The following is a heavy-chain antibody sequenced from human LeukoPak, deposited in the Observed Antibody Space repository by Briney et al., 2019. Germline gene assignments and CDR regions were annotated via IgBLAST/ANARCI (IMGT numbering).Heavy chain of an antibody. V-gene: IGHV3-30*19. D-gene: IGHD4/OR15-4a*01. J-gene: IGHJ6*02. Sequence: PGGSLRLSCAASGFTFSSYGMHWVRQAPGKGLEWVAVISYDGSNKYYADSVKGRFTISRDNSKNTLYLQMNSLRAEDTAVYYCARWPDYGVYYYGMDVWGQGTTVTVSS. CDR2: ISYDGSNK. CDR1: GFTFSSYG. CDR3: ARWPDYGVYYYGMDV.